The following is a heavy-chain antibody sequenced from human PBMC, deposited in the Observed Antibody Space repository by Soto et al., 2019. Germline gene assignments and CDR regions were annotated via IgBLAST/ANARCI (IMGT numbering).Heavy chain of an antibody. Sequence: QVQLVQSGAEVKKPGSSVKVSCKASGGTFSSYAISWVRQAPGQGLEWMGGIIPIFGTANYAQKFQGRITITADKSTSTAYMELSSLRSEDTAVYYCAREGRDIVVVPATMPEYYYYGMDVWGQGTTVTVSS. CDR1: GGTFSSYA. V-gene: IGHV1-69*06. J-gene: IGHJ6*02. CDR3: AREGRDIVVVPATMPEYYYYGMDV. CDR2: IIPIFGTA. D-gene: IGHD2-2*01.